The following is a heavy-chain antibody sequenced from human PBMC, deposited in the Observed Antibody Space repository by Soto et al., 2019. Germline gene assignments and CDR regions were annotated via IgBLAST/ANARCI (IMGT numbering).Heavy chain of an antibody. Sequence: GGSLRLSCAASGFTFSSYAMHWVRQAPGKGLEWVAVISYDGSNKYYADSVKGRFTISRDNSKNTLYLQMNSLRAEDTAVYYCARAYGSGSFPRYNWFDPWGQGTLVTVSS. CDR2: ISYDGSNK. CDR3: ARAYGSGSFPRYNWFDP. V-gene: IGHV3-30-3*01. CDR1: GFTFSSYA. D-gene: IGHD3-10*01. J-gene: IGHJ5*02.